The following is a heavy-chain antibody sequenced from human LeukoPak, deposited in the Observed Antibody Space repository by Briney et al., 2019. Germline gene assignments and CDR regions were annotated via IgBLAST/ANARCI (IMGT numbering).Heavy chain of an antibody. D-gene: IGHD3-22*01. CDR3: ARDLDYYDSSGYPRSYWFDP. CDR1: GGSISSGSYY. V-gene: IGHV4-61*02. CDR2: IYTSGST. J-gene: IGHJ5*02. Sequence: SQTLFLTCTVSGGSISSGSYYWSWIRQPAGKGLEWIGRIYTSGSTNYNPSLKSRVTISVDTSKNQFSLKLSSVTAADTAVYYCARDLDYYDSSGYPRSYWFDPWGQGTLVTVSS.